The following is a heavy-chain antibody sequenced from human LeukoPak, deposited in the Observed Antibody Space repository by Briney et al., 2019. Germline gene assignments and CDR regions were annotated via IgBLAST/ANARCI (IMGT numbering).Heavy chain of an antibody. V-gene: IGHV4-59*01. Sequence: PSETLSLTCTVSGGSISGYYWSWSRQAPGKGVEWIGNLYYNRGAWYKSSLKSRVTTSVDTSKNEFSLRLSSVTAADTAVCYCARWSDCGGDCHILDYWGQGILVTVSS. J-gene: IGHJ4*02. CDR1: GGSISGYY. CDR2: LYYNRGA. CDR3: ARWSDCGGDCHILDY. D-gene: IGHD2-21*02.